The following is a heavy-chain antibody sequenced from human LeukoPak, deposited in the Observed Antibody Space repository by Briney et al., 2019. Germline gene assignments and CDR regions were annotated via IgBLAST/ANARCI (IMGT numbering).Heavy chain of an antibody. J-gene: IGHJ4*02. CDR3: ARGGGGIAAAVTDYFDY. CDR2: INHSGST. CDR1: GGSFSGYY. D-gene: IGHD6-13*01. Sequence: SSETLSLTCAVYGGSFSGYYWSWSRQPPGKGQEWMGEINHSGSTNYNPSLKTRVTISIDMDKKQFSQKRLPVPAADTAVYYCARGGGGIAAAVTDYFDYWGQGTLVTVSS. V-gene: IGHV4-34*01.